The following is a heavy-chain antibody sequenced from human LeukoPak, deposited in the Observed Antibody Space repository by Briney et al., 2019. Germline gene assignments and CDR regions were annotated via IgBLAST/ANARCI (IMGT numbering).Heavy chain of an antibody. CDR2: MNPNSGNT. D-gene: IGHD4-17*01. CDR1: VYTFTSYD. Sequence: ASVKVSCKASVYTFTSYDINWVRQATGQGLEWMGWMNPNSGNTGYAQKFQGRVTITRNTSISTAYMELSSLRSEDTAVYYCARAGGPAVTTYYFDYWGQGTLVTVSS. V-gene: IGHV1-8*03. J-gene: IGHJ4*02. CDR3: ARAGGPAVTTYYFDY.